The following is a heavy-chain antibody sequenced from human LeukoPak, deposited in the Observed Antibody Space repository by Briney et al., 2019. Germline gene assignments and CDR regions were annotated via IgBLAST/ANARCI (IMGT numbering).Heavy chain of an antibody. V-gene: IGHV1-8*01. CDR1: GYTFTSYD. CDR3: AKATDGRFDD. J-gene: IGHJ4*02. CDR2: MDPNSGNT. Sequence: ASVKVSCKASGYTFTSYDINWVRQATGQGLEWMGWMDPNSGNTGYAQKFQGRVTMTRNTSICTAYMELSSLRSEDTAMYYCAKATDGRFDDWGQGTLVTVSS.